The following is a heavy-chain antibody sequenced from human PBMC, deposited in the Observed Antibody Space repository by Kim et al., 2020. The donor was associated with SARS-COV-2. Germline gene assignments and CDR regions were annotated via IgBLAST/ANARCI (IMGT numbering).Heavy chain of an antibody. D-gene: IGHD6-13*01. CDR3: ARETPEEQQLVGYFQH. Sequence: ASVKVSCKASGYTFTSYGISWVRQAPGQGLEWMGWISAYNGNTNYAQKLQGRVTMTTDTSTSTAYMELRSLRSDDTAVYYCARETPEEQQLVGYFQHWGQGTLVTVSS. J-gene: IGHJ1*01. CDR1: GYTFTSYG. CDR2: ISAYNGNT. V-gene: IGHV1-18*01.